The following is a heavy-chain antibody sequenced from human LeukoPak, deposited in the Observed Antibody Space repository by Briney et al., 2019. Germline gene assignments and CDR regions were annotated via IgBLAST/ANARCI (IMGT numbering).Heavy chain of an antibody. J-gene: IGHJ4*02. CDR1: GYTFTGYY. CDR3: AREVYSGYDYFY. V-gene: IGHV1-2*02. Sequence: ASVKVSCKASGYTFTGYYMHWLRQAPGQGLEWMGWINPNSGGTSYAQKFQGRVTMTRDTSISTAYMELNRLRSDDTAVYYCAREVYSGYDYFYWGQGTLVTVSS. CDR2: INPNSGGT. D-gene: IGHD5-12*01.